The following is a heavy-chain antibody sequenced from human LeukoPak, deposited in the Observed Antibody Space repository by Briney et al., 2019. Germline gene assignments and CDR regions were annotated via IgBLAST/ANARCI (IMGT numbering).Heavy chain of an antibody. Sequence: GGSLRLSRAASGFTFSTYKMNWVRQAPGKGLEWLSYISSSGSTIYYADSVKGRFTISRDNAKNSLYLQMNSLRAEDTAVYYCAKDRCSNGVGCYYYYMDVWGKGTTVTISS. V-gene: IGHV3-48*03. CDR2: ISSSGSTI. CDR3: AKDRCSNGVGCYYYYMDV. CDR1: GFTFSTYK. J-gene: IGHJ6*03. D-gene: IGHD2-8*01.